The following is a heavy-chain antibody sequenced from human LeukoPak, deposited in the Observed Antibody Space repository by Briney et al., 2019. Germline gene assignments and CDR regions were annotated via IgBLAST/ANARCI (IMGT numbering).Heavy chain of an antibody. Sequence: PSETLSLTCAVYGGSFSGYYWSRIRQPPGKGLEWIGEINHSGSTNYNPSLKSRVTISVDTSKNQFSLKLSSVTAADTAVYYCARSLLGKQLVPEHWGQGTLVTVSS. CDR1: GGSFSGYY. CDR3: ARSLLGKQLVPEH. D-gene: IGHD6-13*01. V-gene: IGHV4-34*01. J-gene: IGHJ1*01. CDR2: INHSGST.